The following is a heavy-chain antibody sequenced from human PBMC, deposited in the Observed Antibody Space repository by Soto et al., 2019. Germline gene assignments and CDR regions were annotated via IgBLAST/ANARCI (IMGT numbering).Heavy chain of an antibody. Sequence: ASVKVSCKASGYTFTGYYMHWVRQAPGQGLEWMGWINPNSGGTNYAQKFQGWVTMTRDTSISTAYMELSRLRSDDTAVYYCARGEGYCSSTSCYFSWFDPWGQGTLVTVS. CDR1: GYTFTGYY. CDR3: ARGEGYCSSTSCYFSWFDP. CDR2: INPNSGGT. J-gene: IGHJ5*02. D-gene: IGHD2-2*01. V-gene: IGHV1-2*04.